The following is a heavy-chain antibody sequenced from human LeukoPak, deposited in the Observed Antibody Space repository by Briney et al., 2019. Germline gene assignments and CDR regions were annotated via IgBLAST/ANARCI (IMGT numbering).Heavy chain of an antibody. CDR2: IKQDGSEK. Sequence: GSLRLSCAASGFTFSRYWVSWVRQAPGKGLEWVANIKQDGSEKYYVDSVKGRFTISRDNAKNSLYLQMNSLRAEDTAVYYCVRDHIFWAQGVFDYWGQGTLVTVSS. J-gene: IGHJ4*02. CDR3: VRDHIFWAQGVFDY. D-gene: IGHD3-3*01. V-gene: IGHV3-7*05. CDR1: GFTFSRYW.